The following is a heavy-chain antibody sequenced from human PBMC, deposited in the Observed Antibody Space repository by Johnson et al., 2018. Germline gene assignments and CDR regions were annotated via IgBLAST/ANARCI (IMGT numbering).Heavy chain of an antibody. J-gene: IGHJ6*02. D-gene: IGHD5-18*01. Sequence: QVQLVESGAEVKKPGSSVKVSCKASGGTFSSYAISWVRQAPGQGLEWMGGIIPIFGTANYAQKFQGRVTITADESTTAAYMELSSRRSEDTAVYYCAAQTYSYGYANYDYYYGRDVWGQGTTVTVSS. V-gene: IGHV1-69*01. CDR3: AAQTYSYGYANYDYYYGRDV. CDR2: IIPIFGTA. CDR1: GGTFSSYA.